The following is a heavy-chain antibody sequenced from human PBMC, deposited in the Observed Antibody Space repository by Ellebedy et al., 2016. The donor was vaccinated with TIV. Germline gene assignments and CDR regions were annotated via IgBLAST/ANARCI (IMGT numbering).Heavy chain of an antibody. V-gene: IGHV3-7*01. CDR1: RFSFSSYW. D-gene: IGHD1-26*01. Sequence: GGSLRLSCAASRFSFSSYWMSWVRQAPGKGLEWVANIRQDGNDKYYVDSVKGRFTISRDNAKNSLYLQMNSLRAEDTALYYCATDGSYGDYRSPTHAFVMWGQGTLVTVSS. CDR3: ATDGSYGDYRSPTHAFVM. CDR2: IRQDGNDK. J-gene: IGHJ3*02.